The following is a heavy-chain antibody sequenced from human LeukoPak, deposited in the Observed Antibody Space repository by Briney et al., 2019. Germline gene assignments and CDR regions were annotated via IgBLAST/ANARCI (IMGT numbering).Heavy chain of an antibody. D-gene: IGHD3-3*01. CDR1: GYTFTNYD. CDR3: ARGLDMYYDFWSGYYREQARAFGI. CDR2: MNPNSGNT. J-gene: IGHJ3*02. Sequence: ASVKVSCKASGYTFTNYDINWVRQATGQGLEWMGWMNPNSGNTGYAQKFQGRVTMTRNTSISTAYMELNSLRSEDTAVYYCARGLDMYYDFWSGYYREQARAFGIWGQGTMVTVSS. V-gene: IGHV1-8*01.